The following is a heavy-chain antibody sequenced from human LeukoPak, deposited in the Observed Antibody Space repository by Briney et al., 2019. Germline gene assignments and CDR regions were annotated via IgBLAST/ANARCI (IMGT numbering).Heavy chain of an antibody. J-gene: IGHJ4*02. CDR3: VKARGIQLWLPGDY. Sequence: PGGSLRLSCSASGFIFSRYAMHWVRQAPGKGQEYVSAISSNGGSTYYGDSVKGRFTISRDNSKNTLYLQMSSLRAEDTAVYYCVKARGIQLWLPGDYWGQGTLVTVSS. CDR2: ISSNGGST. V-gene: IGHV3-64D*09. CDR1: GFIFSRYA. D-gene: IGHD5-18*01.